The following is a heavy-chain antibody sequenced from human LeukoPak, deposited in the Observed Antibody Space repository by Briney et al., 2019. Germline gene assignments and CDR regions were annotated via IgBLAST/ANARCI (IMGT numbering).Heavy chain of an antibody. CDR1: GYTFTSYY. CDR2: INPSGGST. J-gene: IGHJ4*02. CDR3: ARERREGYGFGIDY. V-gene: IGHV1-46*01. Sequence: ASVTVSFTASGYTFTSYYMHWVRQAPGQGLEWMGIINPSGGSTSYAQKFQGRVTMTRSTSTSTVYMELSSLRSEDTAVYYCARERREGYGFGIDYWGQGTLVTVSS. D-gene: IGHD5-18*01.